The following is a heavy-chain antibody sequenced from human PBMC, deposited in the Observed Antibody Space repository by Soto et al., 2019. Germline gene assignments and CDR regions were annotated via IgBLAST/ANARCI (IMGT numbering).Heavy chain of an antibody. CDR1: GGSFSGYY. CDR2: INHSGST. D-gene: IGHD3-16*01. Sequence: QVQLQQWGAGLLKPSETLSLTCAVYGGSFSGYYWTWIRQPPGTGLEWIGEINHSGSTNYNPSLKSRVTISVDTSKTQFSLKLTSCTAADAAVYYCARDKITGIVDYWGSGTLVNVTS. V-gene: IGHV4-34*01. J-gene: IGHJ4*01. CDR3: ARDKITGIVDY.